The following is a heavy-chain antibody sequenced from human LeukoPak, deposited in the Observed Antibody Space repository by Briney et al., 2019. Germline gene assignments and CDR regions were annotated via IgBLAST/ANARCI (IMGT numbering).Heavy chain of an antibody. Sequence: GGSLRLSCAASGFTFSSSAMSWVRQAPGKGLEWVSYISYGGATTYYADSVRGRFTISRDNSKNTLYLQVNSLRAEDTALYYCAKTGGRRYHMDVWGKGTTVTVSS. CDR1: GFTFSSSA. J-gene: IGHJ6*03. V-gene: IGHV3-23*01. CDR2: ISYGGATT. CDR3: AKTGGRRYHMDV. D-gene: IGHD1-14*01.